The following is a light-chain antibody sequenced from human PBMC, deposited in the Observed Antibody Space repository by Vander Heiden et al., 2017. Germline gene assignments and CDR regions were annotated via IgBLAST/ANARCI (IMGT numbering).Light chain of an antibody. Sequence: EIVLTQSPGTLSLSPGERATLSCRASQSVIGSYLAWYQQKPGQAPRLRIYGATSRATGVPDRFSGSGSGTDFTLTISRLEPEDFAVYYCKQYGSSPKTFGQGTKVEIK. CDR3: KQYGSSPKT. V-gene: IGKV3-20*01. J-gene: IGKJ1*01. CDR1: QSVIGSY. CDR2: GAT.